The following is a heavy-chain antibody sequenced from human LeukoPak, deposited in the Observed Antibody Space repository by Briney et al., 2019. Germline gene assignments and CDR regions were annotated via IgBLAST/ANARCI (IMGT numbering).Heavy chain of an antibody. CDR1: GFTLSSLW. CDR3: ARIASHSSSWYDGGY. D-gene: IGHD6-13*01. Sequence: PGGSLRLSCAASGFTLSSLWMHWVRQAPGKGLVRVSRINSDGSSTTYADSVKGRFTISRDNAKNTLYLQMNSLRAEDTGVYYCARIASHSSSWYDGGYWGQGTLVTVSS. CDR2: INSDGSST. V-gene: IGHV3-74*01. J-gene: IGHJ4*02.